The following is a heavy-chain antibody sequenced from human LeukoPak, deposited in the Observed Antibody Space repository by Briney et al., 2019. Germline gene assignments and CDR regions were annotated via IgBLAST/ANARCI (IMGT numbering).Heavy chain of an antibody. CDR3: ARGSSIAAHDY. CDR2: INAGNGNT. D-gene: IGHD6-6*01. Sequence: ASVKVSCKASGYTFTSYAMHWVRQAPGQRLEWMGWINAGNGNTKYSQKFQGRVTMTRDTSTSTVYMELSSLRSEDTAVYYCARGSSIAAHDYWGQGTLVTVSS. CDR1: GYTFTSYA. J-gene: IGHJ4*02. V-gene: IGHV1-3*01.